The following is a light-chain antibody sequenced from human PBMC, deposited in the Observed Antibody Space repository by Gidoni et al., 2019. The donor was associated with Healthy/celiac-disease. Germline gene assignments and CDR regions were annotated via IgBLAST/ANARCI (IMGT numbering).Light chain of an antibody. Sequence: EIVLTQSTGTLSLSPGERATLSCRASQSVSSSYLAWYQQKPGQAPRLLIYGASSRATGIPDRFSGSGSGTDFPLTLSRLEPEDFAVYYCQQYGSSPLTFGGGTKVEIK. CDR1: QSVSSSY. V-gene: IGKV3-20*01. J-gene: IGKJ4*01. CDR2: GAS. CDR3: QQYGSSPLT.